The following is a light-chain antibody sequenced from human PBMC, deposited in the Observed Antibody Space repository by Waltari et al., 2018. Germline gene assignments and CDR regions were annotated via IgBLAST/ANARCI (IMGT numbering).Light chain of an antibody. Sequence: SYELTQPPSVSVSPGQTARITCSGDAFTKQYAFWYQKKPGQAPVLIIDKDTQRPSGIPERFSGSSSGTTVTMTISGVQAEDEADYYCLSADSSGTSKVFGGGTKLTVL. CDR3: LSADSSGTSKV. V-gene: IGLV3-25*03. CDR1: AFTKQY. CDR2: KDT. J-gene: IGLJ3*02.